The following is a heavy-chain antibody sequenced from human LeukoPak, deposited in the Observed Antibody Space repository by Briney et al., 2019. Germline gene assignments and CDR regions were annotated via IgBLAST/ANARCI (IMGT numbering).Heavy chain of an antibody. J-gene: IGHJ4*02. CDR1: GFTFSSYA. Sequence: PGGSLRLSRAASGFTFSSYAMSWVRQAPGKGLEWVGRIKGKIDGGTIDYAAPVKGRFTISRDDSKDTLYLQMNSLKTEDTAVYFCSTKGDWGQGTLVTVSS. CDR2: IKGKIDGGTI. CDR3: STKGD. V-gene: IGHV3-15*01.